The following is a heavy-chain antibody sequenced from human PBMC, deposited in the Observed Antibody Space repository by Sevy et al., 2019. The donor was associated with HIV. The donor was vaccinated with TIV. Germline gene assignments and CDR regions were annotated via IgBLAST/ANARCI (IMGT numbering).Heavy chain of an antibody. V-gene: IGHV3-21*05. CDR1: GFTFSSYG. CDR3: VRDQYSSSWDDAFDI. Sequence: GGSLRLSCAASGFTFSSYGMHWVRQAPGKGLEWVSYISSSSSYTNYADSVKGRFTISRDNAKNSLYLQMNSLRAEDTAVYYCVRDQYSSSWDDAFDIWGQGTMVTVSS. CDR2: ISSSSSYT. J-gene: IGHJ3*02. D-gene: IGHD6-13*01.